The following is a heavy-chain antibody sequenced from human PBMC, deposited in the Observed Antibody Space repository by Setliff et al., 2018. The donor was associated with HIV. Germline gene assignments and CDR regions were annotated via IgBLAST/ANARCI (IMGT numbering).Heavy chain of an antibody. J-gene: IGHJ4*02. D-gene: IGHD6-19*01. CDR3: ARQGAVTGHAFDS. CDR1: GYPIIEAYY. CDR2: IFRGVTT. V-gene: IGHV4-38-2*01. Sequence: SETLSLTCAVSGYPIIEAYYWLWIRQSPTKGLEYIGIIFRGVTTYYNPSLKSRVTISVDTSKNHFSLRLSSVTAADTAVYYCARQGAVTGHAFDSWGPGALVTVSS.